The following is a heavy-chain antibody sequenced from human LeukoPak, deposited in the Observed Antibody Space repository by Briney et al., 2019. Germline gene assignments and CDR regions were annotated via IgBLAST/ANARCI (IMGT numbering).Heavy chain of an antibody. CDR1: GGSISSSSYY. J-gene: IGHJ4*02. D-gene: IGHD4-17*01. CDR3: ARRRDDYGDYYDY. CDR2: IYYSGST. V-gene: IGHV4-39*01. Sequence: SETLSLTCTVSGGSISSSSYYWGWIRQPPGKGLEWIGNIYYSGSTYYNPSLKSRVTISVDTSKNQFSLRLSSVTAADTAVYYCARRRDDYGDYYDYWGQGTLVTVSS.